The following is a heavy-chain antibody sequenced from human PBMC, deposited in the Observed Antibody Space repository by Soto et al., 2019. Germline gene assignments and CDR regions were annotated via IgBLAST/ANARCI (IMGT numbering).Heavy chain of an antibody. V-gene: IGHV4-34*01. CDR3: ARKNSSSWYRYFDY. J-gene: IGHJ4*02. D-gene: IGHD6-13*01. Sequence: KPSETLSLTCAVYGGSFSGYYWSWIRQPPGKGLEWIGEINHSGSTNYNPSLKSRVTISVDTSKNQFSLKLSSVTAADTAVYYCARKNSSSWYRYFDYWGQGTLVTVSX. CDR1: GGSFSGYY. CDR2: INHSGST.